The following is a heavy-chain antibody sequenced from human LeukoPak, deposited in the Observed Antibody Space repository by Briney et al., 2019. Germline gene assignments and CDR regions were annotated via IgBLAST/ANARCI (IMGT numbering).Heavy chain of an antibody. D-gene: IGHD6-19*01. CDR3: ARVDFSGWYSHSFWY. J-gene: IGHJ4*02. Sequence: VSVKVSCKASGYTFTGYYMLWVRQAPGQGLEGMGWINPYSGGTNYAQKFQGRVTMTRDTSISTAYMQLSRLRSDDTAVYYCARVDFSGWYSHSFWYWGQGTLVTVSS. CDR2: INPYSGGT. CDR1: GYTFTGYY. V-gene: IGHV1-2*02.